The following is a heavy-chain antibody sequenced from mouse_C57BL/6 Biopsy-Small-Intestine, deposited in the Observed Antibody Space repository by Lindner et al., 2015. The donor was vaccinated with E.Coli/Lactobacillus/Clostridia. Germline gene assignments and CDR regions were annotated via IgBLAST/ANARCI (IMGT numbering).Heavy chain of an antibody. V-gene: IGHV5-6*01. CDR1: GFTFSSYG. J-gene: IGHJ3*01. CDR2: ISSGGSHT. D-gene: IGHD1-1*01. Sequence: EVQLQESGGDLVKPGGSPKLSCAASGFTFSSYGMSWVRQTPDKRLEWVATISSGGSHTYYPDSVKGRFTISRDNAKNTLYLQMSSLKSEDTAMYYCASHYYGSSWFAYWGQGTLVTVSA. CDR3: ASHYYGSSWFAY.